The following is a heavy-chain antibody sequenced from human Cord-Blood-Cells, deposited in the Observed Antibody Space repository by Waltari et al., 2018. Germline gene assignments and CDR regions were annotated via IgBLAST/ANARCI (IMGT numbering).Heavy chain of an antibody. V-gene: IGHV3-30*18. CDR1: GFTLSRYG. Sequence: QVQLVESGGGVVQPGRSLRLSCAASGFTLSRYGRHWVRQAPGKGLEWVAVISYDGSNKYYADSVKGRFTISRDNSKNTLYLQMNSLRAEDTAVYYCAKDFRDFWSGYLDYWGQGTLVTVSS. CDR3: AKDFRDFWSGYLDY. CDR2: ISYDGSNK. J-gene: IGHJ4*02. D-gene: IGHD3-3*01.